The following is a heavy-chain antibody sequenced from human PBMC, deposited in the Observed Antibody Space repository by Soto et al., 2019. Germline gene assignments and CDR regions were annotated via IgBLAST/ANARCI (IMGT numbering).Heavy chain of an antibody. CDR1: GYTLTELS. J-gene: IGHJ5*02. D-gene: IGHD3-22*01. CDR2: FDPEDGET. V-gene: IGHV1-24*01. Sequence: ASVKVSCKVSGYTLTELSMHWVRQAPGKGLEWMGGFDPEDGETIYAQKFQGRVTMTEDTSTDTAYMELSSLRSEDTAVYYCATVYYYDSSGYKLNNWFDPWGQGPLVTVSS. CDR3: ATVYYYDSSGYKLNNWFDP.